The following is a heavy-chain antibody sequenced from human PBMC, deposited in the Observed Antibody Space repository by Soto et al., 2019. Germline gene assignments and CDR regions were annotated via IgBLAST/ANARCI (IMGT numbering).Heavy chain of an antibody. D-gene: IGHD1-26*01. CDR2: ISGSGGST. Sequence: EVQLLEAGGGLVQPGGSLRLSCAASGFTFSSYAMNWVRQAPGKGLEWVSTISGSGGSTYYADSVKGRFTICRENSKNTVYLQMNSLRAEDTAVYYCATGRGGHYWYFDFWGRGTLVTVSS. J-gene: IGHJ2*01. V-gene: IGHV3-23*01. CDR3: ATGRGGHYWYFDF. CDR1: GFTFSSYA.